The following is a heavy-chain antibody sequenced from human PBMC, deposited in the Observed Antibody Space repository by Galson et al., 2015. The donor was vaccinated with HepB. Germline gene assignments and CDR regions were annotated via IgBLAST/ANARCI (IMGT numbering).Heavy chain of an antibody. D-gene: IGHD1-14*01. V-gene: IGHV3-49*04. CDR3: SRVLLDLAGNRPYYGVDV. J-gene: IGHJ6*02. CDR2: IRSKGYGGTT. Sequence: SLRLSCADSGFNFDDYAMSWVRQAPGKGLEWVGFIRSKGYGGTTEYVASVKGRFIISRDDSKNIACLQMNSLKSEDTAVYYCSRVLLDLAGNRPYYGVDVWGQGTTVTVSS. CDR1: GFNFDDYA.